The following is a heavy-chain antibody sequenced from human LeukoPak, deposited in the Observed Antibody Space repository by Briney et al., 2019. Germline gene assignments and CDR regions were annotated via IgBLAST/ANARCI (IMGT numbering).Heavy chain of an antibody. J-gene: IGHJ4*02. V-gene: IGHV3-7*03. CDR3: ARRLMHYGSGSFFGY. D-gene: IGHD3-10*01. CDR1: GFTFGSYW. CDR2: IKQDGSEK. Sequence: PGGSLRLSCAASGFTFGSYWMSWVRQAPGKGLEWVAIIKQDGSEKNYVDSVKGRFTVSRDNSRNSLYLQMNSLRAEDTAVYYCARRLMHYGSGSFFGYWGQGTLVTVSS.